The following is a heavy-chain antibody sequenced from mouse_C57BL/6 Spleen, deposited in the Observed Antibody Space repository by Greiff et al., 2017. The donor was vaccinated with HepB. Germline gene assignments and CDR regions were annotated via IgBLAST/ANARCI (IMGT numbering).Heavy chain of an antibody. CDR1: GYTFTSYW. V-gene: IGHV1-64*01. J-gene: IGHJ3*01. CDR3: ARADWDGGWFAY. D-gene: IGHD4-1*01. CDR2: IHPNSGST. Sequence: QVQLKQPGAELVKPGASVKLSCKASGYTFTSYWMHWVKQRPGQGLEWIGMIHPNSGSTNYNEKFKSKATLTVDKSSSTAYMQLSSLTSEDSAVYYCARADWDGGWFAYWGQGTLVTVSA.